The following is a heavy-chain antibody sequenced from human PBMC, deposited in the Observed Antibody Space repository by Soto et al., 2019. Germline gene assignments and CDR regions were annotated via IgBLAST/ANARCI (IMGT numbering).Heavy chain of an antibody. D-gene: IGHD1-26*01. Sequence: EEQLVEAGGDLVQPGGSLRLSCIASGFTLSNYWMHWVRQAPGKGLVWVSRISMDGTTINYADSVKGRFTISRDNAKNTLYLQMDSLRAEDTALYYCTRVISGSSGLFDYWGQGTLVTVSS. CDR1: GFTLSNYW. CDR3: TRVISGSSGLFDY. CDR2: ISMDGTTI. V-gene: IGHV3-74*01. J-gene: IGHJ4*02.